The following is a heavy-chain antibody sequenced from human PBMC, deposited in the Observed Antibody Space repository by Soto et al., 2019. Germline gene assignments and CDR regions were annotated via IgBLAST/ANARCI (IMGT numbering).Heavy chain of an antibody. J-gene: IGHJ4*02. D-gene: IGHD4-4*01. CDR1: GGSISSSSYY. V-gene: IGHV4-61*05. Sequence: SETLSLTCIVSGGSISSSSYYWGWIRQPPGKGLEWIAYIFDSGNANYNPSLKSRVTISVDTSKNQFSLKLTSVTAADTAVYYCARHRRTTVAKFYFDNWGQAALVTVSS. CDR3: ARHRRTTVAKFYFDN. CDR2: IFDSGNA.